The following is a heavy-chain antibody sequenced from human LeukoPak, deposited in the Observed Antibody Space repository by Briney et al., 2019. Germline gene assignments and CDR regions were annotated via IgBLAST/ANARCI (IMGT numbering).Heavy chain of an antibody. V-gene: IGHV5-51*01. CDR2: IYPGDSDT. J-gene: IGHJ5*02. CDR3: ARLPRSSWPYNWFDP. CDR1: GYSFTSYW. Sequence: GESLKISCKGSGYSFTSYWIGWVRQMPGKGLEWMGIIYPGDSDTRYSPSFQGQVTISADKSISTAYLQWSSLKASDTAMYYCARLPRSSWPYNWFDPWGQGTLVTVSS. D-gene: IGHD6-13*01.